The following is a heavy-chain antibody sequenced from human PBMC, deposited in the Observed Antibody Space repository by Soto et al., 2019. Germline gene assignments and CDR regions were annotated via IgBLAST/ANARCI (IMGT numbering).Heavy chain of an antibody. Sequence: PGGSLRLSCAASGFTFSSYWMSWVRQAPGKGLEWVANIKQDGSEKYYVDSVKGRLTISRDNAKNSLYLQMNSLRAEDTAVYYCARARHPTVKVPCYFDYWGQGTLVTVSS. D-gene: IGHD4-17*01. CDR1: GFTFSSYW. CDR3: ARARHPTVKVPCYFDY. V-gene: IGHV3-7*01. J-gene: IGHJ4*02. CDR2: IKQDGSEK.